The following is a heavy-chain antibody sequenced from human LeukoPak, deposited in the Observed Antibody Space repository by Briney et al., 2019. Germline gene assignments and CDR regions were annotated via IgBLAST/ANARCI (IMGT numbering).Heavy chain of an antibody. CDR1: GGSISSYY. J-gene: IGHJ4*02. D-gene: IGHD6-6*01. CDR3: AGIAALALEY. Sequence: SETLSLTCTVSGGSISSYYWSWIRQPPGKGLEWIGYIYTSGSTNYNPSLKSRVTISVDTSKNQFSLKLSSVTAADTAVYYCAGIAALALEYWGQGTLVTVSS. V-gene: IGHV4-4*09. CDR2: IYTSGST.